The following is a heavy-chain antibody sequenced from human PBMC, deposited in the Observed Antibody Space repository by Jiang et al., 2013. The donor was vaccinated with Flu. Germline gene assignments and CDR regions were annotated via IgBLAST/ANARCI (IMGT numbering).Heavy chain of an antibody. CDR1: GFTFTTYD. Sequence: QLLESGGGLVQPGGSLRLSCAASGFTFTTYDMTWVRQAPGKGLEWVSTITGTYGVAFYADSVKGRFTISRDNSKKMVYLQMNSLKVDDTAVYYCAVHGGTFDYWGQGTRVAVSS. V-gene: IGHV3-23*01. J-gene: IGHJ4*02. D-gene: IGHD1-1*01. CDR2: ITGTYGVA. CDR3: AVHGGTFDY.